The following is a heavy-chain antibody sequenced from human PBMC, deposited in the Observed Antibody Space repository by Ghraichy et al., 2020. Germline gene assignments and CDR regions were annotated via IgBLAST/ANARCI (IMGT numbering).Heavy chain of an antibody. V-gene: IGHV3-48*02. Sequence: ETLSLTCAASGFTFSSYSMNWVRQAPGKGLEWVSYISSSSSTIYYADSVKGRFTISRDKAKNSLYLQMNSLRDEDTAVYYCAREGTYCSSTSCHLGWFDPWGQGTLVTVSS. CDR2: ISSSSSTI. CDR1: GFTFSSYS. D-gene: IGHD2-2*01. J-gene: IGHJ5*02. CDR3: AREGTYCSSTSCHLGWFDP.